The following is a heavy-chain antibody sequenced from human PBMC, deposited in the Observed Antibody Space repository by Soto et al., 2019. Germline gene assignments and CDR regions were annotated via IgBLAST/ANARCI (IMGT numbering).Heavy chain of an antibody. CDR3: ARAKGIVNWFAP. V-gene: IGHV3-23*01. D-gene: IGHD3-16*02. CDR1: GFTFISYA. J-gene: IGHJ5*02. CDR2: ISGSGGST. Sequence: GVCLRRSCTASGFTFISYAMSWVREAPGKGLEWVSAISGSGGSTYYADSVKGRFTISRDNAKNSLYLQMNSLRAQDTAVYYCARAKGIVNWFAPWGQGTLVTVSS.